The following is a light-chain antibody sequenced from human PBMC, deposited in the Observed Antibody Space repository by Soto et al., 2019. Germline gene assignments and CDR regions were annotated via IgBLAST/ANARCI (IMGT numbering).Light chain of an antibody. CDR2: GAS. Sequence: EIVMTQSPATLSASPGERASLSCRASQSVSFNLAWYQQKPGQAPRLLIYGASTMATGIPARFSGSGSGTEFTLTISSLQSEDFAVYYCQQYGDWPPETFGQGTKVEIK. V-gene: IGKV3-15*01. CDR3: QQYGDWPPET. CDR1: QSVSFN. J-gene: IGKJ1*01.